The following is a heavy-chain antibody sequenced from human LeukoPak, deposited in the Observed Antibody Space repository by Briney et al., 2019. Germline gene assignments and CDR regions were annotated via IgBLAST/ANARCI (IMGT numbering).Heavy chain of an antibody. CDR2: ISTSRSYI. V-gene: IGHV3-21*01. Sequence: GGSLRLSCAASGFTFINYRMNWVRQAPGKGLEWVSSISTSRSYIYYADSVKGRFTISRDNAKNSLYLQMNSLQAEDTAVYYCAREPTYSSSWHTSCDYWGQGTLVTVSS. CDR1: GFTFINYR. J-gene: IGHJ4*02. D-gene: IGHD6-13*01. CDR3: AREPTYSSSWHTSCDY.